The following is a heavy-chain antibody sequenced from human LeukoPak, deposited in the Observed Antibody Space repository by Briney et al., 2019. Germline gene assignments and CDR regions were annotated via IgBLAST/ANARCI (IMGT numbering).Heavy chain of an antibody. Sequence: VGSLRLSCAASGFTFTGHTMTWLRQAPGKGLEWVSIIGGRDDRTYYADSVKGRFTISRDNSKNILYLQMNSLRAEDTTVYYCAKDPNPFYDFWSGYKWGQGTLVTVSS. J-gene: IGHJ4*02. V-gene: IGHV3-23*01. CDR2: IGGRDDRT. D-gene: IGHD3-3*01. CDR1: GFTFTGHT. CDR3: AKDPNPFYDFWSGYK.